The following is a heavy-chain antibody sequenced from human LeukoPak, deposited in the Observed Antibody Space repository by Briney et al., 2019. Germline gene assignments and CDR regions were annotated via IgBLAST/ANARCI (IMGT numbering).Heavy chain of an antibody. V-gene: IGHV1-18*01. CDR1: GYTLTSYG. CDR3: ARAIAGAEGMLYYYYGMDV. Sequence: ASVKVSCKASGYTLTSYGISWVRQAPGQGLEWMGWISAYNGNTNYAQKLQGRVTMTTDTSTSTAYMELRSLRSDDTAVYYCARAIAGAEGMLYYYYGMDVWGQGTTVTVSS. CDR2: ISAYNGNT. J-gene: IGHJ6*02. D-gene: IGHD6-13*01.